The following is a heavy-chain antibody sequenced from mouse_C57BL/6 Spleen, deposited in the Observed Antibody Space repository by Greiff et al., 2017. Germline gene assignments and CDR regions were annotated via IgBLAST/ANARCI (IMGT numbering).Heavy chain of an antibody. CDR1: GYTFTSYW. V-gene: IGHV1-64*01. Sequence: QVHVKQSGAELVKPGASVKLSCKASGYTFTSYWMHWVKQRPGQGLEWVGMIHPNSGSTNYNEKFKSKATLTVDKSSSTAYMQLSSLTSEDSAVYYCARSGIYYDYDGGFAYWGQGTLVTVSA. CDR2: IHPNSGST. CDR3: ARSGIYYDYDGGFAY. D-gene: IGHD2-4*01. J-gene: IGHJ3*01.